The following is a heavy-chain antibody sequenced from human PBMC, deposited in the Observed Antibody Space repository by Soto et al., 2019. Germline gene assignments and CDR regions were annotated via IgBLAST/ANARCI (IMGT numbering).Heavy chain of an antibody. CDR3: TRDGFWSGYYSLDS. CDR2: IRSKAYGGTT. J-gene: IGHJ4*02. CDR1: GCTFGDYA. V-gene: IGHV3-49*03. D-gene: IGHD3-3*01. Sequence: GGSLRLSCTASGCTFGDYAMSWFRQAPGKGLEWVGFIRSKAYGGTTEYAASVKGRFTISRDDSKTIAYLKMNSLKTEDTAVYYCTRDGFWSGYYSLDSWGKETLVTVPQ.